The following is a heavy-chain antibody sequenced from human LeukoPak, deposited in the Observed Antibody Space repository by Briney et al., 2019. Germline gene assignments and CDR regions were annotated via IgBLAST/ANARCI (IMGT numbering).Heavy chain of an antibody. CDR3: AKDVRTKRPPPEGFDY. CDR1: GFSFSSHG. V-gene: IGHV3-23*01. D-gene: IGHD1-14*01. J-gene: IGHJ4*02. Sequence: GGTLRLSCAGSGFSFSSHGMNWVRQAPGKGLEWVSGISPSGDITYYTDSVRGRFTISRDNFKNTLSLQVNSLRVDDTAVYYCAKDVRTKRPPPEGFDYWGQGTLVTVSS. CDR2: ISPSGDIT.